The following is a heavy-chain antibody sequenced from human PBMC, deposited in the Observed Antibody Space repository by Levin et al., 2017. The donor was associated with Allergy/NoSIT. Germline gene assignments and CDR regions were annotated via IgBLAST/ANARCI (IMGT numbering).Heavy chain of an antibody. CDR1: GGSISSYY. CDR3: ARDYPFWSGYYTGWFDP. Sequence: SETLSLTCTVSGGSISSYYWNWIRQSPGKGLEWIGYIYYSGTTKYNPSLKSRATISIDTSKNQFSLKLSYVTAADTAVYYCARDYPFWSGYYTGWFDPWGQGTLVTVSS. CDR2: IYYSGTT. V-gene: IGHV4-59*01. J-gene: IGHJ5*02. D-gene: IGHD3-3*01.